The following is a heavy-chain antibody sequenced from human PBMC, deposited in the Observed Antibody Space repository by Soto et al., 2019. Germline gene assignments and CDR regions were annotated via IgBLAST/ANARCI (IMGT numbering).Heavy chain of an antibody. CDR3: ARNMDYYYGRGSGDGHGV. V-gene: IGHV1-2*02. J-gene: IGHJ6*02. D-gene: IGHD3-10*02. Sequence: QVRLVQSGAEVKEPGDSVRVSCEASGYTFTAYYIHWVRQAPGQGLEWMGWINPKFGDTGYAQDFKGRVSMTSDMSISTVYMELSRLTSDATAIYYCARNMDYYYGRGSGDGHGVWGQGTTVTVFS. CDR1: GYTFTAYY. CDR2: INPKFGDT.